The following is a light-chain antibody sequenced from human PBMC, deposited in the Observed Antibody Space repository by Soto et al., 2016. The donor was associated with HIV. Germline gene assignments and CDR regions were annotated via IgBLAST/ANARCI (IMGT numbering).Light chain of an antibody. CDR2: EVS. CDR3: TQNIYLPH. CDR1: QSLLHRDGKTS. Sequence: DIVMTQTPLSLSVTPGQPASISCKSNQSLLHRDGKTSLSWYLQRPGQPPHLLIYEVSNRFSGVPNRFGGSGSGTDFTLEISRVEAEDVGLYYRTQNIYLPHFGQGTKLDIK. V-gene: IGKV2D-29*01. J-gene: IGKJ2*01.